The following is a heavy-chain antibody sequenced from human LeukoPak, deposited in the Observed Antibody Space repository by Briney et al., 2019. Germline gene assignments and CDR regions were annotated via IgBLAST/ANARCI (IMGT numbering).Heavy chain of an antibody. J-gene: IGHJ4*02. CDR1: GGSISSYY. CDR2: IYYSGST. Sequence: PSETLSLTCTVPGGSISSYYWSWIRQPPGKGLEWIGYIYYSGSTNYNPSLKSRVTISVDTSKNQFSLKLSSVTAADTAVYYCARHRKGYSSGWYPQDYFDYWGQGTLVTVSS. V-gene: IGHV4-59*08. D-gene: IGHD6-19*01. CDR3: ARHRKGYSSGWYPQDYFDY.